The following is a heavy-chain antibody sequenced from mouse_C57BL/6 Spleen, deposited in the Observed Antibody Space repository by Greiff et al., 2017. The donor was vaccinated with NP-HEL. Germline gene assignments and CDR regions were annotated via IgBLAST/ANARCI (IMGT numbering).Heavy chain of an antibody. CDR2: IYPGDGDT. D-gene: IGHD1-1*01. V-gene: IGHV1-82*01. J-gene: IGHJ3*01. CDR3: ASYYGTRPWFAY. CDR1: GYAFSSSW. Sequence: VQLQQSGPELVKPGASVKISCKASGYAFSSSWMNWVKQRPGKGLEWIGRIYPGDGDTNYNGKFKGKATLTADKSSSTAYMQLSSLTSEDSAVYFCASYYGTRPWFAYWGQGTLVTVSA.